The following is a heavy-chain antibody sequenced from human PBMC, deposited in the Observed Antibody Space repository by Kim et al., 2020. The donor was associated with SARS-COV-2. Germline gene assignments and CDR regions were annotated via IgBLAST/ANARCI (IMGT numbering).Heavy chain of an antibody. D-gene: IGHD3-10*01. CDR1: GGSFSGYY. Sequence: SETLSLTCAVYGGSFSGYYWSWIRQPPGKGLEWIGEINHSGSTNYNPSLKSRVTISVDTSKNQFSLKLSSVTAADTAVYYCARRKMVRGVIRTEPWGYWG. CDR3: ARRKMVRGVIRTEPWGY. J-gene: IGHJ4*01. CDR2: INHSGST. V-gene: IGHV4-34*01.